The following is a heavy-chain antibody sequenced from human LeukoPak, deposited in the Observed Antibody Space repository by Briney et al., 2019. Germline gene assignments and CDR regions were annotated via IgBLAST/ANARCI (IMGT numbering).Heavy chain of an antibody. D-gene: IGHD2-2*01. V-gene: IGHV1-18*01. CDR3: ARDFDCNSTSCPPVGYYYYGMDV. CDR2: ISAYNGNT. Sequence: ASVKVSCKASGYTFTSYGISWVRQAPGQGLEWMGWISAYNGNTNYAQKLQGRVTMTTDTSTSTAYMELRSLRSDDTAVYYCARDFDCNSTSCPPVGYYYYGMDVWGQGTTVTVSS. CDR1: GYTFTSYG. J-gene: IGHJ6*02.